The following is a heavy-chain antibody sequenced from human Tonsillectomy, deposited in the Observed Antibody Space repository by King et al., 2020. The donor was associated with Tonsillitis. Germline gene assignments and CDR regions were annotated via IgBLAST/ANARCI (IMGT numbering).Heavy chain of an antibody. V-gene: IGHV4-31*03. CDR1: GGSISSGGYY. CDR2: IYYSGST. D-gene: IGHD3-10*01. J-gene: IGHJ3*02. CDR3: ARDHGSGNAFDI. Sequence: VQLQESGPGLVKPSQTLSLTCTVSGGSISSGGYYWSWIRQHPGKGLEWIGYIYYSGSTYYNPSLTSRVTISVDTSKNQFSLKLSSVTAADTAVYYCARDHGSGNAFDIWGQGTMVTVSS.